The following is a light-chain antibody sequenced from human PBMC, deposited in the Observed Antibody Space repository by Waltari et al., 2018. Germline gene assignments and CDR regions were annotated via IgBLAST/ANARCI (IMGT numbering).Light chain of an antibody. V-gene: IGKV1-39*01. CDR3: QKYNSVPLT. Sequence: IQMTQSPSSLSASVGDRVTITCRASQSISSYLNWYQQKPGKAPKLLIYAASSLQSGVPSRFSGSGSGTDFTLTISSLQPEDVATYYCQKYNSVPLTFGGGTKVEIK. CDR1: QSISSY. CDR2: AAS. J-gene: IGKJ4*01.